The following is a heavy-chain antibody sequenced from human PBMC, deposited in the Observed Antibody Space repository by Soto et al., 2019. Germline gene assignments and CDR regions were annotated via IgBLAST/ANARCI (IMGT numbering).Heavy chain of an antibody. CDR1: GGSISSYY. CDR2: IYYSGST. CDR3: ARQTRVLLWFGEFSYMDV. J-gene: IGHJ6*03. V-gene: IGHV4-59*08. D-gene: IGHD3-10*01. Sequence: SETLSLTCTVSGGSISSYYWSWIRQPPGKGLEWIGYIYYSGSTNYNPSLKSRVTISVDTSKNQFSLKLSSVTAADTAVYYCARQTRVLLWFGEFSYMDVWGKGTTVTVSS.